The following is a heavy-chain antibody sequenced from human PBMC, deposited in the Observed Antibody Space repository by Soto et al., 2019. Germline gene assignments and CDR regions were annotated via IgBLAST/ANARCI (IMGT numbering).Heavy chain of an antibody. D-gene: IGHD2-2*01. CDR3: ARLGYCSSTSCYWAPHPFDY. CDR2: IYYSGST. CDR1: GGSISSSSYY. V-gene: IGHV4-39*01. Sequence: SETLSLTCTVSGGSISSSSYYWGWIRQPPGKGLEWIGSIYYSGSTYYNPSLKSRVTISVDTPKNQFSLKLSSVTAADTAVYYCARLGYCSSTSCYWAPHPFDYWGQGTLVTVSS. J-gene: IGHJ4*02.